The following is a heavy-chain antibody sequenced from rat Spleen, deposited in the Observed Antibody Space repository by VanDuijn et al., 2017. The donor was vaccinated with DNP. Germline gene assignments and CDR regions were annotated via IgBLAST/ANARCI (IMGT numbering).Heavy chain of an antibody. CDR2: IIYDGSST. CDR3: TRPASPYYFGY. J-gene: IGHJ2*01. Sequence: EVQLVESDGGLVQPGRSLKLSCAASGFTFSDYYMAWVRQAPTKGLEWVATIIYDGSSTYYRDSVKGRFTISRDNAKSTLYLQMDSLRSEDTATYYCTRPASPYYFGYWGQGVMVTVSS. V-gene: IGHV5-17*01. CDR1: GFTFSDYY. D-gene: IGHD3-8*01.